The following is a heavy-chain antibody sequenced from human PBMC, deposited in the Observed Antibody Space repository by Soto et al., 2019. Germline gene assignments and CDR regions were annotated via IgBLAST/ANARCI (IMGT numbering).Heavy chain of an antibody. D-gene: IGHD6-13*01. CDR2: IIPIFGTA. CDR3: ARDRGRIAAAGSEPFDP. J-gene: IGHJ5*02. Sequence: SVKVSCKASGGTFSSYAISWVRQAPGQGLEWMGGIIPIFGTANYAQKFQGRVTITADESTSTAYMELSSLRSEDTAVYYCARDRGRIAAAGSEPFDPWGRGTLVTVSS. CDR1: GGTFSSYA. V-gene: IGHV1-69*13.